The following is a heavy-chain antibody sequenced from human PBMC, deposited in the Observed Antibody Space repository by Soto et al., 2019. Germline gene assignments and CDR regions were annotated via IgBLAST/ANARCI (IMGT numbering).Heavy chain of an antibody. CDR2: TYYRSKWYN. Sequence: SQTLSLTCAISGNSVSSNSAAWNWIRQSPSRGLEWLGRTYYRSKWYNDYAVSVKSRITINPDTSKNQFSLQLNSVTPEDTAVYYCARDTYSSGRYYYYYYGMDVWGQGTTVTVSS. J-gene: IGHJ6*02. V-gene: IGHV6-1*01. D-gene: IGHD6-19*01. CDR1: GNSVSSNSAA. CDR3: ARDTYSSGRYYYYYYGMDV.